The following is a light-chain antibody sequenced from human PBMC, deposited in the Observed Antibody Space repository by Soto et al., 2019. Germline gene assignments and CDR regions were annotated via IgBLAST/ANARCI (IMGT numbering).Light chain of an antibody. V-gene: IGKV1-5*03. CDR3: QQYKSYSRT. CDR2: KAT. Sequence: DIQMTQSPSTLSASVGDRVTITCRASQSISSWLAWYQQKPGKAPKLLIYKATSLESGVPSMFSGSGSCTEFSLTISSLQPDDFATYYCQQYKSYSRTFGQATKVEIK. J-gene: IGKJ1*01. CDR1: QSISSW.